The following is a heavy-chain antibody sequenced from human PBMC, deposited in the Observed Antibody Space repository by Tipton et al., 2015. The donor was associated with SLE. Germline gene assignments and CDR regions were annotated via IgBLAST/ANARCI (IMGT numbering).Heavy chain of an antibody. J-gene: IGHJ4*02. CDR3: ARGLAARVGGDFDY. CDR2: INHSGST. Sequence: GLVKPSETLSLTCAVYGGSFSGYYWSWIRQPPGKGLEWIGEINHSGSTNYNPSLKSRVTISVDTSKNQFSLKLSSVTAADTAVYYCARGLAARVGGDFDYWGQGTLVTVSS. V-gene: IGHV4-34*01. CDR1: GGSFSGYY. D-gene: IGHD1-26*01.